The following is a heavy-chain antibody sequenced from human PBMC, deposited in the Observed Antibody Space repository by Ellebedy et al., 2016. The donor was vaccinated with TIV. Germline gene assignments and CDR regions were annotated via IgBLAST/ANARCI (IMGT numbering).Heavy chain of an antibody. D-gene: IGHD3-10*01. V-gene: IGHV3-48*04. J-gene: IGHJ4*02. CDR2: ISSSSSTI. CDR1: GFILSSYS. Sequence: GESLKISXAASGFILSSYSMNWVRQAPGKGLEWVSYISSSSSTIYYADSVKGRFTISRDNAKNSLYLQMNSLRAKDTAVYYCASGFYGSGSYQRFLGYWGQGTLVTVSS. CDR3: ASGFYGSGSYQRFLGY.